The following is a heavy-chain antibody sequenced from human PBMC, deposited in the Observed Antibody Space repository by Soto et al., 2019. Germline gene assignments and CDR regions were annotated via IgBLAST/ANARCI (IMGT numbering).Heavy chain of an antibody. J-gene: IGHJ4*01. Sequence: QVQLQESGPGLVQPSQTLSLTCTVSGGSISSGGYSWSWIRQHPGTGLKWIGHISYSGRTYYNTSLKRRVTTSVDTSRNQFSLIVSSVTDADAAVYYCARGVLHWGQGPLVTVS. CDR3: ARGVLH. CDR2: ISYSGRT. D-gene: IGHD3-10*01. V-gene: IGHV4-31*03. CDR1: GGSISSGGYS.